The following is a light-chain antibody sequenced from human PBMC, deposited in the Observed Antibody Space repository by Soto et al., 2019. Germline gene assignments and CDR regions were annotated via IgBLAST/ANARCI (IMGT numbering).Light chain of an antibody. V-gene: IGLV2-14*01. Sequence: QSALTQPASVSGSPGQSITISCTGTSSDVGFSNYVFWYQQHPGKAPKLIISDVSNRPSGVSNRFSGSKSGNTASLTISGLQAEDEADYYCSSYTSSSTDVFGTGPRSPS. CDR2: DVS. CDR1: SSDVGFSNY. J-gene: IGLJ1*01. CDR3: SSYTSSSTDV.